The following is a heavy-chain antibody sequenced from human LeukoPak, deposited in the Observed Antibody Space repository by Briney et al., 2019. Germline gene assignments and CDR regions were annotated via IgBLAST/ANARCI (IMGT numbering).Heavy chain of an antibody. CDR2: ISGSGGST. J-gene: IGHJ5*02. V-gene: IGHV3-23*01. CDR1: GFTLSSYA. D-gene: IGHD3-22*01. CDR3: AKAPGIVVVLSWFDP. Sequence: GGSLRLSCAASGFTLSSYAMSWVRQAPGKGLEWVSAISGSGGSTYYADSVKGRFTISRDNSKNTLYLQMNSLRAEDTAVYYCAKAPGIVVVLSWFDPWGQGTLVTVSS.